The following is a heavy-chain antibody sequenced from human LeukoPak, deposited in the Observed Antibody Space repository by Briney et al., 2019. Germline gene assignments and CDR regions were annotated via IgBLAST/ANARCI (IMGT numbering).Heavy chain of an antibody. J-gene: IGHJ4*02. CDR1: GYSISSGYY. CDR2: IYHSGST. Sequence: SETLSLTCTVSGYSISSGYYWGWIRQPPGKGLEWIGSIYHSGSTYYNPSLKSQVTISVDTSKNQFSLKLSSVTAADTAVYYCARDFGRWYFDYWGQGTLVTVSS. D-gene: IGHD4-23*01. V-gene: IGHV4-38-2*02. CDR3: ARDFGRWYFDY.